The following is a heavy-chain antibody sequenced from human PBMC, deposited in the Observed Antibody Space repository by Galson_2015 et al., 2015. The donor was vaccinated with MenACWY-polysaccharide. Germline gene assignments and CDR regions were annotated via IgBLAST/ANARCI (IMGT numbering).Heavy chain of an antibody. CDR2: ISGSGGNT. J-gene: IGHJ4*02. CDR1: GFAFSTSA. V-gene: IGHV3-23*01. CDR3: AKARVITDGSDASDY. D-gene: IGHD2/OR15-2a*01. Sequence: SLRLSCAASGFAFSTSAMNWVRQAPGQGLEWISSISGSGGNTYFADSVRGRFTTSRDNSKNTLFLHMNSLRADDTALYYCAKARVITDGSDASDYWGQGTLVTVSS.